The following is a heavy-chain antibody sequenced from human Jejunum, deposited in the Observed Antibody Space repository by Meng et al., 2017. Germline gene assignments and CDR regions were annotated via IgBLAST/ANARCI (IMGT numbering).Heavy chain of an antibody. CDR3: AKHLSGSYTFDY. V-gene: IGHV3-30*07. J-gene: IGHJ4*02. CDR1: GFNFHVYA. Sequence: GDSWWAVVHPGSSLGLACAAFGFNFHVYAIHWVRQSPGKGLEWVAGVSFDGTDTFNADSVKGRFTISRDKSKNTLYLEMNGLRAEDTALYYCAKHLSGSYTFDYWGQGTLVTVSS. CDR2: VSFDGTDT. D-gene: IGHD1-26*01.